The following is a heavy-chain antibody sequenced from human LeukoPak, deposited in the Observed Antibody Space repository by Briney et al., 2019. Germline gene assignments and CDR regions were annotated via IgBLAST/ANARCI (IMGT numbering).Heavy chain of an antibody. D-gene: IGHD2-2*01. CDR2: INPNSGGT. Sequence: PSVMVSCKASGYTFTGYYMHWVRQAPGQGLEWMGWINPNSGGTNYAQKFQGRVTMTRDTSISTAYMELSRLRSDNTAVYYCARVVPQLLPDFDLWGRGTLVTVSS. J-gene: IGHJ2*01. V-gene: IGHV1-2*02. CDR3: ARVVPQLLPDFDL. CDR1: GYTFTGYY.